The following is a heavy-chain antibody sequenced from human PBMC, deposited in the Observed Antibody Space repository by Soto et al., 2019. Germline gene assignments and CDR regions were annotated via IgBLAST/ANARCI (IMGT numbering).Heavy chain of an antibody. D-gene: IGHD3-3*01. CDR3: ASPRQGNYDFLSGYYALDY. Sequence: PSETLSLTCTVSGGSISSSSYYWGWIRQPPGKGLEWIGSIYYSGSTYYNPSLKSRVTISVDTSKNQFSLKLSSVTAADTAVYYCASPRQGNYDFLSGYYALDYWSQGTLVTVS. CDR2: IYYSGST. CDR1: GGSISSSSYY. J-gene: IGHJ4*02. V-gene: IGHV4-39*01.